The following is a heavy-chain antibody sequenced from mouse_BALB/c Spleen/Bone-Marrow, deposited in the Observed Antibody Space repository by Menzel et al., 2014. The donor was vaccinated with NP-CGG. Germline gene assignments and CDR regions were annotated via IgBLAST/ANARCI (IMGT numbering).Heavy chain of an antibody. CDR3: GRSKYGNYDAMDY. CDR1: GYSFTGYF. CDR2: INPYNGDT. V-gene: IGHV1-37*01. J-gene: IGHJ4*01. Sequence: DVQLVESGPELVKPGASVKISCKASGYSFTGYFMNWVKQSHGKSLEWIGRINPYNGDTFYNQKFKGKATLTVDKSSSTAHMELLSLTSEDSAVYYCGRSKYGNYDAMDYWGQGTSVTVSS. D-gene: IGHD2-10*02.